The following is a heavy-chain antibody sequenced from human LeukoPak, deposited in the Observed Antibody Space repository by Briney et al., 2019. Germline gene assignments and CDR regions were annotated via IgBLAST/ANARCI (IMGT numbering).Heavy chain of an antibody. CDR2: INPNSGGT. V-gene: IGHV1-2*02. J-gene: IGHJ4*02. CDR3: ARAPEYSSSSGNFDY. CDR1: GYTFTTYT. D-gene: IGHD6-6*01. Sequence: ASVKVSCKASGYTFTTYTITWVRQAPGQGLEWMGWINPNSGGTNYAQKFQGRVTMTRDTSISTAYMELSRLRSDDTAVYYCARAPEYSSSSGNFDYWGQGTLVTVSS.